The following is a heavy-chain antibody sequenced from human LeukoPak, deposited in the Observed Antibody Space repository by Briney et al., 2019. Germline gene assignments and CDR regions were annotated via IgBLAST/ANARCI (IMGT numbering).Heavy chain of an antibody. Sequence: GESLQISCQGSGSSFTSYWISWGRQLPGKGREWMGRIDPSDSYTNYSPSFQGHVTISADKSISTAYLQWSSLKASDTAMYYCAITTVAGLLFDYWGQGTLVTVSS. D-gene: IGHD6-19*01. J-gene: IGHJ4*02. CDR3: AITTVAGLLFDY. CDR1: GSSFTSYW. CDR2: IDPSDSYT. V-gene: IGHV5-10-1*01.